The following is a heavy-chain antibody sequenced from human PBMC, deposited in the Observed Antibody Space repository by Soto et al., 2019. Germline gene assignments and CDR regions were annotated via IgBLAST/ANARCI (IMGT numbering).Heavy chain of an antibody. J-gene: IGHJ6*03. CDR2: SIPIQGTA. CDR1: GGTCTSYI. Sequence: QVKLVQSGAEVKKPGSAVKVSGEASGGTCTSYIFTCVRQAPGQGLEWMGRSIPIQGTADYALKIPDRVTMTADKSTNTAYMSLRSQRPADTPVYYCAKSLVFVDNADMDVWGKGTTVTVAS. V-gene: IGHV1-69*08. CDR3: AKSLVFVDNADMDV. D-gene: IGHD2-21*01.